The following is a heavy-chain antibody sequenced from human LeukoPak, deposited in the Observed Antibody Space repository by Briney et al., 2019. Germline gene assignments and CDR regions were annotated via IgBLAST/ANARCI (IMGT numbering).Heavy chain of an antibody. Sequence: ASVKVSCKASGYTFTGYYMHWVRQAPGQGLEWMGWINPNSGGTNYAQKFQGRVTMTRDTSISTAYMELGRLRSDDTAVYYCARITMVRGATPYYFDYWGQGTLVTVSS. D-gene: IGHD3-10*01. V-gene: IGHV1-2*02. CDR3: ARITMVRGATPYYFDY. CDR1: GYTFTGYY. J-gene: IGHJ4*02. CDR2: INPNSGGT.